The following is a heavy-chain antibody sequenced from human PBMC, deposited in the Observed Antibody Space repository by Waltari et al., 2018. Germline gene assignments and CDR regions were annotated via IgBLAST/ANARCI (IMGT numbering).Heavy chain of an antibody. Sequence: EVQLVESGGGLVQPGGSLRLSCAASGFTFSDHFMDWFRQAPGKGREWVARIRNKAERYSTEYAASLKGRFSISRDDSKSSVYLQMSSLKTGDTAVYYCTRDTFAAGDYWGQGTLVTVSS. CDR3: TRDTFAAGDY. V-gene: IGHV3-72*01. D-gene: IGHD3-3*02. J-gene: IGHJ4*02. CDR1: GFTFSDHF. CDR2: IRNKAERYST.